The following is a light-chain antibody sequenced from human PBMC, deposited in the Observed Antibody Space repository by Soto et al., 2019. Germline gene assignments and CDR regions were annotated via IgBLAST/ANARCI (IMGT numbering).Light chain of an antibody. V-gene: IGKV3-20*01. J-gene: IGKJ5*01. CDR2: DIS. CDR3: QQYGSSEII. CDR1: QAVSSTY. Sequence: DIVMTQSPATLSVSPGERATLSCRASQAVSSTYLAWYQQKPGQAPRLLIYDISSRATGIPDRFSGIVSGTDFTLTITRLEPEDFAVFYCQQYGSSEIIFGQGTRLEIK.